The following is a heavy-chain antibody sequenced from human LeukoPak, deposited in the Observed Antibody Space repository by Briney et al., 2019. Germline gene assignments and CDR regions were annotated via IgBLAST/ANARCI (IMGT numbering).Heavy chain of an antibody. D-gene: IGHD6-6*01. V-gene: IGHV4-39*07. J-gene: IGHJ4*02. Sequence: SETLSLTCTVSGGSISSSSYYWGWIRQPPGMGLEWIGSISYSGSTYYNPSLKSRVTISIDTSKNHFSLNLNSVTAADTAVYYCARGVAARYWGQGTLVTVSS. CDR2: ISYSGST. CDR1: GGSISSSSYY. CDR3: ARGVAARY.